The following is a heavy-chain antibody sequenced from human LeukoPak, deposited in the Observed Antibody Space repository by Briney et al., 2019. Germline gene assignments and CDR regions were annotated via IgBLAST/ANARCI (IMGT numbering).Heavy chain of an antibody. V-gene: IGHV3-30*02. CDR2: IRYDGRNK. CDR3: AKDSARKSIVGSTTRGVNDY. CDR1: GFTVSSNY. Sequence: GGSLRLSCAASGFTVSSNYMSWVRQAPGKGLEWVAFIRYDGRNKYYAESVKGRFTISRDNSKNTLYLQMNSLRAEDTAVYYCAKDSARKSIVGSTTRGVNDYWGQGTLVPVSS. J-gene: IGHJ4*02. D-gene: IGHD1-26*01.